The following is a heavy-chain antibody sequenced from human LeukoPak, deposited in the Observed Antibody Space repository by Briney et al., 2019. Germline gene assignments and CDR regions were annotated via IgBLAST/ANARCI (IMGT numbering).Heavy chain of an antibody. CDR1: GFTFSSYG. J-gene: IGHJ3*02. Sequence: GGSLRLSYAASGFTFSSYGMHWVRQAPGKGLEWVAVIWYDGSNKYYADSVKGRFTISRDNSKNTLYLQMNSLRAEDTAVYYCARESHKGSYSAFDIWGQGTMVTVSS. CDR2: IWYDGSNK. D-gene: IGHD1-26*01. V-gene: IGHV3-33*01. CDR3: ARESHKGSYSAFDI.